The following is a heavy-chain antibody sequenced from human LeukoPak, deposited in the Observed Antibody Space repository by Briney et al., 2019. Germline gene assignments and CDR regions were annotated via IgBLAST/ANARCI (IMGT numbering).Heavy chain of an antibody. D-gene: IGHD3-16*02. J-gene: IGHJ4*02. CDR3: ARLPYRDGVAQDY. CDR1: GYTFTRYY. CDR2: INPISGAT. V-gene: IGHV1-46*01. Sequence: ASVKVSCKASGYTFTRYYMQWVRQAPGHGLEWMGIINPISGATDYAQKFQGRVTMTRDTSTSTVYMELSSLRSEDTAMYYCARLPYRDGVAQDYWGQGTLVTVSP.